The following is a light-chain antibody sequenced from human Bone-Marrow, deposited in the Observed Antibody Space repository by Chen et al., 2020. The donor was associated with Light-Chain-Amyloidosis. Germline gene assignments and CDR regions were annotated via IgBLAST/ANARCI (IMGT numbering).Light chain of an antibody. V-gene: IGLV4-69*01. CDR1: SGHSNYA. J-gene: IGLJ3*02. CDR3: QTWGTGIQV. CDR2: LNSDGSH. Sequence: QLVVTQSPSASASLGASVKLTCTLRSGHSNYAVAWHQQQPEKGPRYLMKLNSDGSHNKGDGIPDRFSGSSSWAERYLTISSLQSEDEADYFCQTWGTGIQVFGGGTKLTVL.